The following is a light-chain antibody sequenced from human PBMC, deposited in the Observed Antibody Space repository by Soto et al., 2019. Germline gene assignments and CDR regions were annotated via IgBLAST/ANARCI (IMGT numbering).Light chain of an antibody. CDR3: QHYYNTPPT. V-gene: IGKV4-1*01. CDR1: QSVLYSSNNKNY. CDR2: WAS. Sequence: EIVLTEARHLREESLGESATINCKSSQSVLYSSNNKNYLSWYQQRPGQPPKLLIYWASTRESGVPDRFSGSGSGTDFTLTISCLQAEDVALYYCQHYYNTPPTLGGGTKVDI. J-gene: IGKJ4*01.